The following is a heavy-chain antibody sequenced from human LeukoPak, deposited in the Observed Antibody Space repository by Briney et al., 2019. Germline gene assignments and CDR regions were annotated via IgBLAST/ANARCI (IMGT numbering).Heavy chain of an antibody. CDR2: IKQDGSEK. Sequence: GESLRLSCAASEFNFKDYWMTWVRQAPGRGLEWVAKIKQDGSEKDYVDSVKGRFTISRDNAKNSLYLQMNSLRADDTAVYYCAAYQSLGFWGQGTPVTVSS. CDR3: AAYQSLGF. V-gene: IGHV3-7*01. J-gene: IGHJ4*02. D-gene: IGHD2-2*01. CDR1: EFNFKDYW.